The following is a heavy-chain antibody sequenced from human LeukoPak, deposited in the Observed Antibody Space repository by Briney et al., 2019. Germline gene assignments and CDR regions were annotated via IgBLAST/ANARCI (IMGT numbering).Heavy chain of an antibody. Sequence: GGSLRLSCAASGFTFSSYGMHWVRQALGKGLEWVAVISYDGSNKYYADSVKGRFTISRDNSKNTLHLQMNSLRAEDTAVYYCAKSGGRAMVPVYNGMDVWGQGTTVTVSS. CDR2: ISYDGSNK. CDR3: AKSGGRAMVPVYNGMDV. J-gene: IGHJ6*02. V-gene: IGHV3-30*18. CDR1: GFTFSSYG. D-gene: IGHD5-18*01.